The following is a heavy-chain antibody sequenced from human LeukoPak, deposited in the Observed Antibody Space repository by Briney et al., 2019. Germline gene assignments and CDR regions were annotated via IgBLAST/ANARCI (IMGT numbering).Heavy chain of an antibody. D-gene: IGHD3-3*01. CDR2: ISSNGGST. V-gene: IGHV3-64*01. J-gene: IGHJ4*02. CDR3: ARGSPSGEWLPTDY. Sequence: QAGGSLRLSCAASGFTFSSYAMHWVRQAPGKGLEYVSAISSNGGSTYYANSVKGRFTISRDNSKNTLYLQMGSLRAEDMAVYYCARGSPSGEWLPTDYWGQGTLVTVSS. CDR1: GFTFSSYA.